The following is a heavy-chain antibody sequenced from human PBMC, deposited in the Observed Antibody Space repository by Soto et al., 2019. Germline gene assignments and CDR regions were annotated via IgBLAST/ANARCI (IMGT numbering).Heavy chain of an antibody. V-gene: IGHV1-3*01. CDR1: GYHFSNYA. Sequence: QVQLVQSGAEVKKTGASVKVSCKASGYHFSNYAMHWVRQAPGQRLEWVGRINAVNGNTKYSEKFQDRVTIMRDTSASTAYMELNSLRGEDAAVYYCATATTVATGWYFDLWGRGTLVTVSS. J-gene: IGHJ2*01. CDR3: ATATTVATGWYFDL. CDR2: INAVNGNT. D-gene: IGHD4-17*01.